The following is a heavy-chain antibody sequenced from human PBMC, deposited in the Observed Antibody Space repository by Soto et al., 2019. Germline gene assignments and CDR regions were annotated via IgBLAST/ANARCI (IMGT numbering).Heavy chain of an antibody. Sequence: SETLSLTCTVPGGSISSGGYYWSWIRQHPGKGLEWIGYIYYSGSTYYNPSLKSRVTISVDTSKNQFSLKLSSVTAADTAVYYCARDTGYRSSTSCDYYYYYMDVWGKGTTVTVSS. CDR1: GGSISSGGYY. V-gene: IGHV4-31*03. CDR2: IYYSGST. J-gene: IGHJ6*03. D-gene: IGHD2-2*01. CDR3: ARDTGYRSSTSCDYYYYYMDV.